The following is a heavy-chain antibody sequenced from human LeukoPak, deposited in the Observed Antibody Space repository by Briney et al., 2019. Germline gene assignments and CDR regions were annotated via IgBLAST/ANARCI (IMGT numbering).Heavy chain of an antibody. V-gene: IGHV3-7*04. J-gene: IGHJ4*02. Sequence: PGGSLRLSCAASGFPFSNFWMTWVRQAPGKGLEWVANIKEDGREGYYGGSVKGRFAISRDNAQNSLYLRMNSLRAEDTAVYYCARGDGCSSTSCYHIDFWGQGTLVTVSS. D-gene: IGHD2-2*01. CDR3: ARGDGCSSTSCYHIDF. CDR1: GFPFSNFW. CDR2: IKEDGREG.